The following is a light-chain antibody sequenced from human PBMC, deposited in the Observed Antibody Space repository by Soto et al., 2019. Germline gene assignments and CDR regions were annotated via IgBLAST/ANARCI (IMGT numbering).Light chain of an antibody. V-gene: IGKV1-5*01. CDR3: QQYDSYSSGP. J-gene: IGKJ1*01. CDR1: QSISGW. Sequence: DVQMTQSPSTLSAYVGDRVTITCRASQSISGWLAWYQQRPRKAPKLLIYDASRLKTGVPSRFSGSGSGTEFTPTISNLQPDDFATYYCQQYDSYSSGPFGQGTKGDIK. CDR2: DAS.